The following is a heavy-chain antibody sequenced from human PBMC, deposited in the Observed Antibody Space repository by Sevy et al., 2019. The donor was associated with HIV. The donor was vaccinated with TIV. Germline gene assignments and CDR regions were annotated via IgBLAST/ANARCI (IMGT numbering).Heavy chain of an antibody. J-gene: IGHJ4*02. Sequence: ASVKVSCKASGYSFTYSAMQCVRQAPGQGLEWMGWINAGNGNTKYSQKFKGRVTITRDTSARTAYLELSSLRPEDTAVYYCAKDAGGGSSYFDYWGQGTLVTVSP. CDR1: GYSFTYSA. V-gene: IGHV1-3*01. CDR3: AKDAGGGSSYFDY. CDR2: INAGNGNT. D-gene: IGHD2-15*01.